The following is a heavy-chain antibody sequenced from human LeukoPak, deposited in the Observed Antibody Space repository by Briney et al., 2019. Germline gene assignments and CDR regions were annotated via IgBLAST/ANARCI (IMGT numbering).Heavy chain of an antibody. Sequence: SETLSLTCAVYGGSFSGYYWSWIRQPPGKGLEWIGEINHSGSTNYNPSLKSRVTISVDTSKNQFSPKLSSVTAADTAVYYCAGTGTTTDFDYWGQGTLVTVSS. V-gene: IGHV4-34*01. J-gene: IGHJ4*02. D-gene: IGHD1-7*01. CDR3: AGTGTTTDFDY. CDR1: GGSFSGYY. CDR2: INHSGST.